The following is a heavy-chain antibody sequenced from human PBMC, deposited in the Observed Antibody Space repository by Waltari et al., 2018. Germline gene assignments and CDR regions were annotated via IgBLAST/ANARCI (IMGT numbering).Heavy chain of an antibody. D-gene: IGHD4-17*01. CDR1: GYSFTSFD. CDR2: MNPYSGNT. Sequence: VQLVQSGAEVKKPGASVKVSCKASGYSFTSFDIYWVRQAAGQGLEWMGWMNPYSGNTGYAEKLQGRVTMTRDTSISTAYMELSSLRSEDTAVYYCAREFYYSDAFTGVWGQGTLVTVSS. V-gene: IGHV1-8*01. CDR3: AREFYYSDAFTGV. J-gene: IGHJ4*02.